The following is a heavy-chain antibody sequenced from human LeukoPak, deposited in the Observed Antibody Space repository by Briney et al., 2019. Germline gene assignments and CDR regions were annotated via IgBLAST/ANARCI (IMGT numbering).Heavy chain of an antibody. D-gene: IGHD6-13*01. Sequence: SETLSLTCTVSGGSISNSSYYWGWIRQPPGKGLEWIGSIYYSGSTYYNPSLKSRVTISVDTSKNQFSLKLSSVTAADTAVYYCARRDSSSWGDYWGQGTLVTVSS. CDR3: ARRDSSSWGDY. CDR1: GGSISNSSYY. V-gene: IGHV4-39*01. CDR2: IYYSGST. J-gene: IGHJ4*02.